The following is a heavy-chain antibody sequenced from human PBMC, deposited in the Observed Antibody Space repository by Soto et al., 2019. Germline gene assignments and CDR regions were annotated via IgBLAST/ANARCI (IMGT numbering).Heavy chain of an antibody. D-gene: IGHD5-12*01. CDR3: AREWHYLDY. CDR2: ISTYSGNT. CDR1: GYTFTTFG. Sequence: QVQLVQSGAEVKKPGASVKVSCKASGYTFTTFGISWVRQAPGQGLEWMGWISTYSGNTKSAQKVQDRLSMTIDTSTITAYMELRSLTYDDTAGYYCAREWHYLDYWGQGTLVTVSS. V-gene: IGHV1-18*01. J-gene: IGHJ4*02.